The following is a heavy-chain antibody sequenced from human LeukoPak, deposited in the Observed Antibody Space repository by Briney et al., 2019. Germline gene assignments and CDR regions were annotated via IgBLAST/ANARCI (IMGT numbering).Heavy chain of an antibody. CDR3: ARARYSGSYCFDY. D-gene: IGHD1-26*01. J-gene: IGHJ4*02. V-gene: IGHV4-61*02. Sequence: SETLSLTCTVSGGSLSSGSDYWSWIRQSAGKGLEWIGRIYTSGSTNYNPSLKSRVTISVDTSKNQFSLKLSSVTAADTAVYYCARARYSGSYCFDYWGQGTLVTVSS. CDR1: GGSLSSGSDY. CDR2: IYTSGST.